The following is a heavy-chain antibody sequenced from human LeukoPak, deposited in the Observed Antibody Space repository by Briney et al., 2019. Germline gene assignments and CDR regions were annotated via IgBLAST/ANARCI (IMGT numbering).Heavy chain of an antibody. CDR2: IIPIFGTA. D-gene: IGHD3-22*01. Sequence: SVKVSCKASGGTFSSYTISWVRQAPGQGLEWMGRIIPIFGTANYAQKFQGRVTITTDESTSTAYMELSSLRSEDTAVYYCARDNTAPYDSSGKFDYWGQGTLVTVSS. CDR1: GGTFSSYT. CDR3: ARDNTAPYDSSGKFDY. V-gene: IGHV1-69*05. J-gene: IGHJ4*02.